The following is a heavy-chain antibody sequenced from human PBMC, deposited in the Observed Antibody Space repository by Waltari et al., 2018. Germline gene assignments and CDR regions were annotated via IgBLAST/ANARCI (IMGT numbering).Heavy chain of an antibody. Sequence: QLQLQESGPRLVRPSETLSLICRVSGVSITSNSHYWAWIRQSPGQGLEWIGTVSYSGTTYISPSLKSRVSVSRDTSKNQVSLILGSVTAADMAVYYCATYIGASVGTAAFDVWGQGTMVT. D-gene: IGHD5-12*01. CDR2: VSYSGTT. J-gene: IGHJ3*01. CDR1: GVSITSNSHY. V-gene: IGHV4-39*01. CDR3: ATYIGASVGTAAFDV.